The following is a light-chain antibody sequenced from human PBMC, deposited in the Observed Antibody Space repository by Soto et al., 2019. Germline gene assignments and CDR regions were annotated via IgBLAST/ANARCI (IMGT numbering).Light chain of an antibody. CDR3: SSFTSNRIYV. CDR2: GVT. J-gene: IGLJ1*01. Sequence: QSVLTQPTSVSGSPGQSITISCTGNHNDIGTYDYVSWYQQHSGRAPRLLIHGVTTRPSGISDRFSASKSGLTASLTISGLQPEDEADYYCSSFTSNRIYVFGPGTKVTVL. CDR1: HNDIGTYDY. V-gene: IGLV2-14*03.